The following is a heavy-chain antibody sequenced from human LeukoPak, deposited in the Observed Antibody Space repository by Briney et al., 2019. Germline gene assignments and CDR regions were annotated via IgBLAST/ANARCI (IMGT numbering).Heavy chain of an antibody. D-gene: IGHD3-22*01. CDR2: INPNSGGT. V-gene: IGHV1-2*06. CDR3: ARERTPYYYDSSGYYYRGWFDP. J-gene: IGHJ5*02. Sequence: ASVKVSCKASGYTFTGYYMHWVRQAPGQGLEWMGRINPNSGGTNYAQKFQGRVTMTRDTSISTAYMELSRLRSDDTAVYYCARERTPYYYDSSGYYYRGWFDPWGPGTLVTVSS. CDR1: GYTFTGYY.